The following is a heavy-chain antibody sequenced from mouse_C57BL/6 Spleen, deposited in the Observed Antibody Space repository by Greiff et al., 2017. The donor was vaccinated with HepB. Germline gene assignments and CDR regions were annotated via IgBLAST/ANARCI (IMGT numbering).Heavy chain of an antibody. Sequence: VQLQQSGAELARPGASVKMSCKASGYTFTSNTMHWVNQRPGQGLEWIGYINPSSGSTKYNQKFKDKATLTADKSSSTAYMQLSSLKSEDSAVYYCARSLGQRDYWGQGTTLTVSS. J-gene: IGHJ2*01. D-gene: IGHD4-1*01. V-gene: IGHV1-4*01. CDR1: GYTFTSNT. CDR3: ARSLGQRDY. CDR2: INPSSGST.